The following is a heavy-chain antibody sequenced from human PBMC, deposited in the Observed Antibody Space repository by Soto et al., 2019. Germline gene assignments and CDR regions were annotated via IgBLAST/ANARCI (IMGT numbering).Heavy chain of an antibody. J-gene: IGHJ4*02. D-gene: IGHD1-26*01. CDR1: GGTFSSYA. Sequence: ASVKVSCKASGGTFSSYAISWVRQTPGQGLEWMGGIIPILGIANYAQKFQGRVTITADKSTNTAYMELSSLRSEYSAVYYGASESSGSYSFDYWGQGTLVTVSS. V-gene: IGHV1-69*10. CDR2: IIPILGIA. CDR3: ASESSGSYSFDY.